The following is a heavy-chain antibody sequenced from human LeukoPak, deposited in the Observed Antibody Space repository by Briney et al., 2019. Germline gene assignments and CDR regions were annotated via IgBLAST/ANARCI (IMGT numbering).Heavy chain of an antibody. D-gene: IGHD3-22*01. CDR3: ARTAAFYCDTSGYLGGYYFDY. J-gene: IGHJ4*02. CDR1: GGSFSGYY. Sequence: SETLSLTCAVYGGSFSGYYWSWIRQPPGKGLEWIGTIYYSGSTYYNPSLKSRVSISVDTSKNQFSLKLSSVTAADTALYYCARTAAFYCDTSGYLGGYYFDYWGQGTLVTVSS. CDR2: IYYSGST. V-gene: IGHV4-34*01.